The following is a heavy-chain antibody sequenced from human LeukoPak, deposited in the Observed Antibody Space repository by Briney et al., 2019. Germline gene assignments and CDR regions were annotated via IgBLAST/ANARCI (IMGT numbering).Heavy chain of an antibody. CDR2: IYYSGST. V-gene: IGHV4-4*02. D-gene: IGHD1-26*01. CDR3: ASRSLRATYFDY. J-gene: IGHJ4*02. CDR1: GGSISSSNW. Sequence: PSETLSLTCAVSGGSISSSNWWSWVRQPPEKGLEWIGYIYYSGSTNYNPSLKSRVTISVDVSKNQFSLKLSSVTAADTAVYYCASRSLRATYFDYWGQGTLVTVSS.